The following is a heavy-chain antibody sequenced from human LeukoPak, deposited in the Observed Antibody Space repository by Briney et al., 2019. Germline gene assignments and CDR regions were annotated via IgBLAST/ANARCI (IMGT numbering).Heavy chain of an antibody. V-gene: IGHV1-69*10. J-gene: IGHJ3*02. D-gene: IGHD5-24*01. Sequence: SVKVSCKASEGTFDSYGISWVRQAPGQGLEWIGALIPLLGTTNYAQRLQGRVTMTRDTSTSTVYMELSSLKSEDTAVYYCARVRDGYNDAYDIWGQGTMVTVSS. CDR1: EGTFDSYG. CDR2: LIPLLGTT. CDR3: ARVRDGYNDAYDI.